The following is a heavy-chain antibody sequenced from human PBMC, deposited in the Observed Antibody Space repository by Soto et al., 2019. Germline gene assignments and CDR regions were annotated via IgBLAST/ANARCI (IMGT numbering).Heavy chain of an antibody. CDR3: AREDSTVVVVPAATYYYYMDV. J-gene: IGHJ6*03. D-gene: IGHD2-2*01. CDR2: INSDGSST. Sequence: GGSLRLSCAASGFTFSSYWMHWVRQAPGKGLVWVSRINSDGSSTSYADSVKGRFTISRDNAKNTLYLQMNSLRAEDTAVYYCAREDSTVVVVPAATYYYYMDVWGKGTTVTVSS. V-gene: IGHV3-74*01. CDR1: GFTFSSYW.